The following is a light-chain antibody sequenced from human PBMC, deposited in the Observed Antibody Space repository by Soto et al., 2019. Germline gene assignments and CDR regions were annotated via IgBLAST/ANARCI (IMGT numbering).Light chain of an antibody. J-gene: IGKJ3*01. Sequence: DIQMTQSPSSVSASVEARVTITCRPSQGIGNSLAWYQQKPGKIPKLLIFAASTLQSGVPSRFSGSGSGTEFTLTISSLQPEDVATYYCQNYKTAPLSFGPGTTVDI. CDR3: QNYKTAPLS. CDR2: AAS. V-gene: IGKV1-27*01. CDR1: QGIGNS.